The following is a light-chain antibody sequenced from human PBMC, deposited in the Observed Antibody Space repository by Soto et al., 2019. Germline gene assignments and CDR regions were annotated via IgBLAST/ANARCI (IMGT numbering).Light chain of an antibody. CDR1: QIMSSNF. CDR3: QQRSNWWT. CDR2: GSS. V-gene: IGKV3D-20*02. Sequence: EVVLTQSPGTLSLSPGEGAALSFRASQIMSSNFLAWYQQKPGQAPRLLIFGSSSRATGTPDRFSGSGSGTDFTLTISRLEPEDFAVYYCQQRSNWWTFGQGTKVDI. J-gene: IGKJ1*01.